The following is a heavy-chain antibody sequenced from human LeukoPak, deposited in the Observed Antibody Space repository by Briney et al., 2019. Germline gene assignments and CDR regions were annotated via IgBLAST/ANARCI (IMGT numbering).Heavy chain of an antibody. V-gene: IGHV4-30-2*02. CDR1: GGSISSGGYS. CDR2: IYHSGST. J-gene: IGHJ2*01. CDR3: ARLEYQLLYRYWYFDL. Sequence: TSQTLSLTCAVSGGSISSGGYSWSWIRQPPGKGLEWIGYIYHSGSTYYNPSLKSRVTISVDRSKNQFSLKLSSVTAADTAVYYCARLEYQLLYRYWYFDLWGRGTLVTVSS. D-gene: IGHD2-2*02.